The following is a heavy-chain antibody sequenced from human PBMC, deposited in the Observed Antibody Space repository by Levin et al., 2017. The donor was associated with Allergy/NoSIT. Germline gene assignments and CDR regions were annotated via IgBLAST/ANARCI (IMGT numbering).Heavy chain of an antibody. D-gene: IGHD5-18*01. CDR3: TKDIVRGYSLGSKCEVYGVDG. CDR2: ISWSSHSL. J-gene: IGHJ6*01. CDR1: GFIFEDYA. V-gene: IGHV3-9*01. Sequence: GGSLRLSCEASGFIFEDYAMHWVRQVPGKGLEWVAGISWSSHSLGYVDSVKGRFTISRDNAKNSLYLQMYSLRFEDTALYYCTKDIVRGYSLGSKCEVYGVDGWGHGTAVTV.